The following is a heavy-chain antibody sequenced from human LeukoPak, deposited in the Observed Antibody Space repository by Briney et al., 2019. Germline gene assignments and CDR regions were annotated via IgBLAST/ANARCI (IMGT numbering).Heavy chain of an antibody. J-gene: IGHJ4*02. Sequence: GGSLRLSCAVSGFTFSSHAMTWFRQAPGKGLDWVSGISISGDITYYADSVQGRFIISRDNSKNTVYLQMNSLRVEDTAVYYCANEEVPNDYWGQGTLVTVSS. CDR1: GFTFSSHA. CDR2: ISISGDIT. D-gene: IGHD4/OR15-4a*01. V-gene: IGHV3-23*01. CDR3: ANEEVPNDY.